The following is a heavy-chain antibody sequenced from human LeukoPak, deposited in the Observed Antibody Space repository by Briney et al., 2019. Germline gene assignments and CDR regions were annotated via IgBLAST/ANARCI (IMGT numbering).Heavy chain of an antibody. V-gene: IGHV3-30-3*01. J-gene: IGHJ4*02. CDR1: GFTFSSYA. CDR3: ARDNPPDY. CDR2: ISYDGSNK. Sequence: GRSLRLSCAASGFTFSSYAMHWVRQAPGKGLEWVAVISYDGSNKYYADSVKGRFTISRDNSKNTLYLQMNSLRAEDTAVYYCARDNPPDYWGQGTLVTVSS.